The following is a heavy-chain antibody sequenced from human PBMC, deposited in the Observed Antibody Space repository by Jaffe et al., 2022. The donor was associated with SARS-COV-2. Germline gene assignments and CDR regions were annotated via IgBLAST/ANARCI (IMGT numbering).Heavy chain of an antibody. Sequence: QVQLQESGPGLVKPSETLSLTCTVSGGSISSYYWSWIRQPPGKGLEWIGYIYYSGSTNYNPSLKSRVTISVDTSKNQFSLKLSSVTAADTAVYYCARQVVTAIFDYWGQGTLVTVSS. V-gene: IGHV4-59*08. CDR1: GGSISSYY. CDR3: ARQVVTAIFDY. CDR2: IYYSGST. D-gene: IGHD2-21*02. J-gene: IGHJ4*02.